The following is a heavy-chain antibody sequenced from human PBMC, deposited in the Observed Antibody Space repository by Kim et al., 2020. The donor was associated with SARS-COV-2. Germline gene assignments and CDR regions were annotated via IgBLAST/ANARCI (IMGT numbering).Heavy chain of an antibody. CDR3: ARGLPRLKFDP. Sequence: GGSLRLSCVASGITVNDDYMSWLRQSPGRGLEWLSYISGNGHYIRYADSVKGRFTISRDNANHSLFLQMNSLTAEDAALYYCARGLPRLKFDPWGQGTL. D-gene: IGHD2-21*02. CDR2: ISGNGHYI. V-gene: IGHV3-11*06. CDR1: GITVNDDY. J-gene: IGHJ5*02.